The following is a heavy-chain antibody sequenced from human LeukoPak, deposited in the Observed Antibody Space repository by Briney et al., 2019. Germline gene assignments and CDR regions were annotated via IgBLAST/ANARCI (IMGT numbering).Heavy chain of an antibody. J-gene: IGHJ4*02. CDR2: ISSSSSYI. V-gene: IGHV3-21*01. D-gene: IGHD1-7*01. Sequence: GGSLRLSCAASGFTFSSYSMNWVRQAPGKGLEWVSSISSSSSYIYYADSVKGRFTISRDNAKNSLYLQMNSLRAEDTAIYYCAREDDWNYEDYWGQGTLVTVSS. CDR1: GFTFSSYS. CDR3: AREDDWNYEDY.